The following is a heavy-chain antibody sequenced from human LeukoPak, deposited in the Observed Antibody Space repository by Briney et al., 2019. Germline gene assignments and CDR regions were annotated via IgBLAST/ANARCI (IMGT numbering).Heavy chain of an antibody. V-gene: IGHV3-30*03. CDR1: GFTFSSYG. J-gene: IGHJ4*02. Sequence: GGSLRLSCAASGFTFSSYGMHWVRQAPGKGLEWVAVISYDGSNKYYADSVKGRFTISRDNSKNTLFLQMNSLRADDTAVYYCAGSGYYYPGYWGQGTLVTVSS. CDR2: ISYDGSNK. CDR3: AGSGYYYPGY. D-gene: IGHD3-22*01.